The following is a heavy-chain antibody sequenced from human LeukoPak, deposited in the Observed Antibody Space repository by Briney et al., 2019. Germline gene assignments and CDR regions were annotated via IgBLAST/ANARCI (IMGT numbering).Heavy chain of an antibody. V-gene: IGHV4-4*07. D-gene: IGHD3-10*01. CDR3: ARGSGLLWFGERGPFDY. CDR1: GDSITHHY. Sequence: SETLSLTCTISGDSITHHYWSWIRRPARKGLEWIGRIFSNGATNYNPSLKSRLTMSVVTSKNQFSLKLSSVTAADTAVYYCARGSGLLWFGERGPFDYWGQGTLVTVSS. CDR2: IFSNGAT. J-gene: IGHJ4*02.